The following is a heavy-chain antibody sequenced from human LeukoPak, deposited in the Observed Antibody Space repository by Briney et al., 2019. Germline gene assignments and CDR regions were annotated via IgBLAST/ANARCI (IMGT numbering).Heavy chain of an antibody. CDR1: GFTVSSNS. J-gene: IGHJ2*01. V-gene: IGHV3-53*01. CDR2: IYSDNT. D-gene: IGHD3-10*01. CDR3: ARVFVTYYYGSGISWYFDL. Sequence: PGGSLRLSCTVSGFTVSSNSMSWVRQAPGKGLEWVSFIYSDNTHYSDSVKGRFTISRDNSKNTLYLQMNSLRAEDTAVYYRARVFVTYYYGSGISWYFDLWGRGTLVTVSS.